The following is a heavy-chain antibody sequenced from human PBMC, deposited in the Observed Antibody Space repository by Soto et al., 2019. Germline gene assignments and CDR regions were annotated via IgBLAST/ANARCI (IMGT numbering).Heavy chain of an antibody. D-gene: IGHD3-3*01. Sequence: GGSLRLSCVASGFTVTDIYMNWVRQAPGKGLEWISYIDTSGTKIYYADSVKGRFTITRDNAKNSLYLEMNSLRDEDTAVYYCASHYDMWSGYLSPVDYWGQGTLVTVSS. CDR2: IDTSGTKI. CDR1: GFTVTDIY. V-gene: IGHV3-11*01. J-gene: IGHJ4*02. CDR3: ASHYDMWSGYLSPVDY.